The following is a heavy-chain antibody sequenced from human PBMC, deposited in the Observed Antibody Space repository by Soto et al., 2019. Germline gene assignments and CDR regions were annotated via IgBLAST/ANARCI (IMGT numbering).Heavy chain of an antibody. CDR3: ARTDYGSGLPDY. V-gene: IGHV4-31*03. CDR1: GGPINSDRYY. Sequence: SETLSLTCTVSGGPINSDRYYWSWIRQHPGKHLEWIGYIYYSGSTYYSPSLKSRITISVDTSMNHFSLRLTSVTAADTAIYYCARTDYGSGLPDYWGQGTLVTVSS. J-gene: IGHJ4*02. D-gene: IGHD3-10*01. CDR2: IYYSGST.